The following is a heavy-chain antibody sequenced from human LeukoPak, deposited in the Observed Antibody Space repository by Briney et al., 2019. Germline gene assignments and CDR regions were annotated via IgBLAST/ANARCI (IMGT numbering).Heavy chain of an antibody. D-gene: IGHD3-10*01. CDR2: INPSGGST. V-gene: IGHV1-46*01. CDR3: AGGPSITMVRGGQWYYYMDV. J-gene: IGHJ6*03. CDR1: GYTLTSYY. Sequence: ASVKVSCKASGYTLTSYYMHWVRQAPGEGLEWMGIINPSGGSTSYAQKFQGRVTMTRDTSTSTVYMELSSLRSEDTAVYYCAGGPSITMVRGGQWYYYMDVWGKGTTVTISS.